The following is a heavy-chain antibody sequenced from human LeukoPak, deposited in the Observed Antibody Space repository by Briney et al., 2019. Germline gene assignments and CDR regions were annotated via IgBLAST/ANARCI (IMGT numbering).Heavy chain of an antibody. J-gene: IGHJ6*02. CDR1: GFTFENYA. D-gene: IGHD3-3*02. V-gene: IGHV3-49*04. CDR3: TRGTYPVLDYYGMGV. CDR2: IRRKAYGETT. Sequence: GGSLRLSCSASGFTFENYAMIWVRQAPGKGLEWVTFIRRKAYGETTEYAASVKGRFTVSRDDSRGIAYLQMNSLKTEDTGVYYCTRGTYPVLDYYGMGVWGQGTTVTVSS.